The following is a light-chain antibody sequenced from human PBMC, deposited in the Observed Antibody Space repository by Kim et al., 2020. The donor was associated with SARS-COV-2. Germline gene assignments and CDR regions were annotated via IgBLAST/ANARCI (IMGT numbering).Light chain of an antibody. CDR2: DND. Sequence: GQKVTISCSGSNSNMGKNYLSWYQQLPGTAPKLLIYDNDKRHSGIPDRFSGSKSGTSATLDITGLQTGDEADYYCATWDNSLNGLVFGGGTQLTVL. CDR3: ATWDNSLNGLV. CDR1: NSNMGKNY. V-gene: IGLV1-51*01. J-gene: IGLJ2*01.